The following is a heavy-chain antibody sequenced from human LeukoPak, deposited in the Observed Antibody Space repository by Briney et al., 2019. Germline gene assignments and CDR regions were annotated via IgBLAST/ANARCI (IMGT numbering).Heavy chain of an antibody. CDR2: NFFHDGTT. CDR1: GYSFNSHH. D-gene: IGHD3-10*01. V-gene: IGHV1-46*02. Sequence: GASVKVSCKPSGYSFNSHHVHWVRQAPGQGLDWMGINFFHDGTTSNTQKFPGRLTMTRDTSTCTVYMELSSLRSEDTAVYYCARDSGNYHYDMDVWGQGTTVIVSS. CDR3: ARDSGNYHYDMDV. J-gene: IGHJ6*02.